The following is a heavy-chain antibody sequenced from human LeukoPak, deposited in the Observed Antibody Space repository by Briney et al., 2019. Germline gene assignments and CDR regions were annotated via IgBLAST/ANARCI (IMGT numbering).Heavy chain of an antibody. Sequence: PGGSLRLSCALSVLPFNIYNMHCVRESLGRGVECVSSISSSSSYINYADSVKGRFNISRDNAKNSLYLQMNSLRAEDTAVYYCARDYGRIGYSSGCHGFWGQGTMVTVSS. D-gene: IGHD6-19*01. CDR2: ISSSSSYI. CDR3: ARDYGRIGYSSGCHGF. J-gene: IGHJ3*01. V-gene: IGHV3-21*01. CDR1: VLPFNIYN.